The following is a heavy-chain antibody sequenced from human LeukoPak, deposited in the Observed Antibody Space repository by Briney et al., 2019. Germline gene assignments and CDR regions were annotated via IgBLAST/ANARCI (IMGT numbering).Heavy chain of an antibody. CDR2: INSDGSST. CDR1: GFTFSKYW. CDR3: ARRVTAGTVDY. Sequence: GGSLRLSCAASGFTFSKYWMHWVRQAPGKGLVWVSRINSDGSSTTYADSVKGRFTISRDNARNTLYLQMNSLRAEDTAVYYCARRVTAGTVDYWGQGTLVTVSS. J-gene: IGHJ4*02. V-gene: IGHV3-74*01. D-gene: IGHD5-18*01.